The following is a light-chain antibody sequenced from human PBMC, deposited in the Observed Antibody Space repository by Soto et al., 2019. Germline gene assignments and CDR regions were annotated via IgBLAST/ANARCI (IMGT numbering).Light chain of an antibody. V-gene: IGLV2-14*01. CDR2: EVS. J-gene: IGLJ1*01. Sequence: QSALTQPASVSGSPGQSITISCTGSSSDVGGYTYVSWYQQHPGKAPKLMIYEVSNRPSGVSNRFSGSKSGNTASLTISGLQAEDEADYYCSSYTSSRTYVFGTGTKLTVL. CDR1: SSDVGGYTY. CDR3: SSYTSSRTYV.